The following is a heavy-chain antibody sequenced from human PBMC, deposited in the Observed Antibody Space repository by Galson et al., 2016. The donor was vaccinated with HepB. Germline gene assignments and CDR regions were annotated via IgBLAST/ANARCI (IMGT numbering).Heavy chain of an antibody. CDR2: IVDGGSN. J-gene: IGHJ4*02. D-gene: IGHD6-13*01. CDR1: GGSFGGSC. CDR3: ARVAAVGMVDY. V-gene: IGHV4-34*12. Sequence: ETLSLTCAVYGGSFGGSCWSWIRQPPGKGLEWIGEIVDGGSNNYNPSLKSRVTISADTSKNQFSLKLSSVTAADTAVYYCARVAAVGMVDYWGQGTLVTVSS.